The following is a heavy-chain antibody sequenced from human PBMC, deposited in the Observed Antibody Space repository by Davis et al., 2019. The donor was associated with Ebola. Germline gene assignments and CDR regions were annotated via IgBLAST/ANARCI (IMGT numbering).Heavy chain of an antibody. CDR2: IRSKAYGGTT. D-gene: IGHD4-17*01. CDR1: GFTFGNYA. J-gene: IGHJ4*02. Sequence: PGGSLRLSCTASGFTFGNYAMSWFRRAPGKGREWVGFIRSKAYGGTTEYASSVKGRFTISRDDSKSIAYLQMNSLKTEDTAVYYCTRGRATVTPLGDYWGQGTLVTVSS. V-gene: IGHV3-49*03. CDR3: TRGRATVTPLGDY.